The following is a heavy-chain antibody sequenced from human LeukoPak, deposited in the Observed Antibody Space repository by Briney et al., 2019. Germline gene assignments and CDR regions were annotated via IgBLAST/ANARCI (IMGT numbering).Heavy chain of an antibody. Sequence: ASVKVSCKASGYTFTAYYMHWVRQAPGQGLEWMGWINPNTGGTNYAPKFQGRVTMTRDTSISTAYMVPSSLTFDDTAVYYCARDDNFQFDYWGQGTLATVSS. CDR1: GYTFTAYY. CDR2: INPNTGGT. V-gene: IGHV1-2*02. D-gene: IGHD1-1*01. J-gene: IGHJ4*02. CDR3: ARDDNFQFDY.